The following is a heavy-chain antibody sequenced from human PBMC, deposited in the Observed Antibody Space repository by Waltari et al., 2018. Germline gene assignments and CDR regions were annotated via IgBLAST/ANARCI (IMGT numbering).Heavy chain of an antibody. CDR2: IIPIFGTA. CDR1: GGTFSSYA. J-gene: IGHJ3*02. D-gene: IGHD3-9*01. Sequence: QVQLVQSGAEVKKPGSSVKVSCKASGGTFSSYAISWVRQAPGQGLEWMGGIIPIFGTANYAQKFQGRVTITADESTSTAYMELSSLRSEDTAVYYCARLVRYDMLTGYYSDAFDIWGQGTMVTVSS. CDR3: ARLVRYDMLTGYYSDAFDI. V-gene: IGHV1-69*13.